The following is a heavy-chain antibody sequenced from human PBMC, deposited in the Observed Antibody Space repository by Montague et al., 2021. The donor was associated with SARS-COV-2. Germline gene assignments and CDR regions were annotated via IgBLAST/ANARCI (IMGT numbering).Heavy chain of an antibody. Sequence: PALVKPTQTLTLTCTFSGFSVSTSGLCVSWIRQPPGKALEWLALIDCDDDTYYSTSLKTRLAISKDTSKNQVVLTMTDMDPVDTGTYYCARIPEYSSGGGPDWYFDLWGRGTPVTVAA. D-gene: IGHD6-19*01. CDR1: GFSVSTSGLC. V-gene: IGHV2-70*01. J-gene: IGHJ2*01. CDR3: ARIPEYSSGGGPDWYFDL. CDR2: IDCDDDT.